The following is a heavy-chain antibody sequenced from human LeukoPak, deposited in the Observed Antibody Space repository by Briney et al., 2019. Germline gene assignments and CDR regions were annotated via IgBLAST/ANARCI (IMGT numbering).Heavy chain of an antibody. J-gene: IGHJ1*01. V-gene: IGHV3-23*01. CDR3: AKDRYYYDSSGYYYHAEYFQH. D-gene: IGHD3-22*01. CDR2: ISGSGGST. CDR1: GFTFSSYA. Sequence: GGSLRLSCAASGFTFSSYAMSWVRQAPGKGLEWVSAISGSGGSTYYADSVKGRFTISRDNFKNTLYLQMNSLRAEDTAVYYCAKDRYYYDSSGYYYHAEYFQHWGQGTLVTVSS.